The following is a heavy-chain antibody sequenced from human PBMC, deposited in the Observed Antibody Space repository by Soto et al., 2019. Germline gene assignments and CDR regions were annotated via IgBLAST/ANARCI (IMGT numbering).Heavy chain of an antibody. J-gene: IGHJ6*02. Sequence: ASVKGSWKASGYTFTGYYVHWVRQAPGQGLEWMGWINPNSGDTYLAQRFQGRVTMNRDTSIGTAYMELRGLTSDDTAEYYCAKGGAIVAAGTRVYLYNAMDVWGQGTTVTVSS. V-gene: IGHV1-2*02. CDR2: INPNSGDT. D-gene: IGHD1-26*01. CDR1: GYTFTGYY. CDR3: AKGGAIVAAGTRVYLYNAMDV.